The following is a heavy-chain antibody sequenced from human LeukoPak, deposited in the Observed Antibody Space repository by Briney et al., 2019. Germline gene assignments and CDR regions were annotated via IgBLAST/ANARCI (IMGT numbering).Heavy chain of an antibody. D-gene: IGHD3-22*01. Sequence: SETLSLTCAVSGGSISSGGYSWSWIRQPPGKGLEWIGRISTSGITNYNPSLKSRVTVSIDTSKNQFSLKLNSVTAADTAVYYCARDLVVFPYNWFDPWGQGTLVTVSS. V-gene: IGHV4-61*02. J-gene: IGHJ5*02. CDR1: GGSISSGGYS. CDR2: ISTSGIT. CDR3: ARDLVVFPYNWFDP.